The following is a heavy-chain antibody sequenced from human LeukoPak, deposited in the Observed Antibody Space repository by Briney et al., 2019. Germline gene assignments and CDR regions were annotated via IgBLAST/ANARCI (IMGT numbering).Heavy chain of an antibody. J-gene: IGHJ4*02. Sequence: GGSLRLSCAASGFTFSSYSMNWVRQAPGKGLEWVSSISSSSNYIYYADSVKGRFTISRDNAKNSLYLQMNSLRAEDTAVYYCARVTVGVGLRPRWDYWGQGTLVTVSS. CDR3: ARVTVGVGLRPRWDY. CDR2: ISSSSNYI. CDR1: GFTFSSYS. V-gene: IGHV3-21*01. D-gene: IGHD1-26*01.